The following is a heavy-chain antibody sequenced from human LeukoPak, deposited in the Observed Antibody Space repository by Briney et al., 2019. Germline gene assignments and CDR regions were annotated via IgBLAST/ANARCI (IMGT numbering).Heavy chain of an antibody. V-gene: IGHV1-2*02. D-gene: IGHD2-2*01. CDR1: VSTFTAYY. J-gene: IGHJ6*02. CDR2: ISPNSGGT. Sequence: GASVKVSSKASVSTFTAYYMHWVRQAPGQGLEWMGWISPNSGGTDYAQRFQGRVTMTRDTSLSTAYMELSRLRSDDTAVYYCTRATSVVVPAADHYYYGIYVWGQGTTVTVSS. CDR3: TRATSVVVPAADHYYYGIYV.